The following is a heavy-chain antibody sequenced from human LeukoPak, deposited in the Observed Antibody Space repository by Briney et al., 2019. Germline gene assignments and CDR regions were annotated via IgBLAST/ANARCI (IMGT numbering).Heavy chain of an antibody. V-gene: IGHV4-34*01. D-gene: IGHD3-9*01. Sequence: PSETLSLTCAVYGGSFSGYYWSWIRQPPGKGLEWIGEINHSGSTNYNPSLKSRVTISVDTSKNQYSLKLSSVTAADTAVYYCARGQWGSFDYTDSTTNWFDPWGQGTLVTVSS. J-gene: IGHJ5*02. CDR3: ARGQWGSFDYTDSTTNWFDP. CDR1: GGSFSGYY. CDR2: INHSGST.